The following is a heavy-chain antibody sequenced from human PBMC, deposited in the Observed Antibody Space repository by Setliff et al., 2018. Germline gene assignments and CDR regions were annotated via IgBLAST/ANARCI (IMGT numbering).Heavy chain of an antibody. CDR2: IYHSGSA. J-gene: IGHJ4*02. CDR3: ARILGYCSGDSCYVPY. D-gene: IGHD2-15*01. CDR1: GYSISSGYY. V-gene: IGHV4-38-2*01. Sequence: NPSETLSLTCAVSGYSISSGYYWGWIRQPPGKGLEWIGSIYHSGSAHYNPSLKSRVTISVDTSKNQFSLKLSSVTAADTAMYYCARILGYCSGDSCYVPYWGQGTLVTVSS.